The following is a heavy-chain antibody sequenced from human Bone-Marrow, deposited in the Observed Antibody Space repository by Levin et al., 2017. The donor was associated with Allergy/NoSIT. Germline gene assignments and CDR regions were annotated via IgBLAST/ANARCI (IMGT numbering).Heavy chain of an antibody. CDR2: ISYDGSNK. J-gene: IGHJ5*02. V-gene: IGHV3-30-3*01. D-gene: IGHD3-3*01. Sequence: GESLKISCAASGFTFSRHAMHWVRQAPGKGLEWVAVISYDGSNKNYADSVKGRFTISRDNSKNTLYLQMSSLRGEDTAVYYCARDLYDFEVDPWGQGTLVTVSS. CDR1: GFTFSRHA. CDR3: ARDLYDFEVDP.